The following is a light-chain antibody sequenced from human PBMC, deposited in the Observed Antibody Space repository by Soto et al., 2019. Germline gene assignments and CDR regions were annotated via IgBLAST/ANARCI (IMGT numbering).Light chain of an antibody. CDR2: DNN. CDR1: SSNIEYNY. CDR3: GTWDNSLSAVV. J-gene: IGLJ2*01. V-gene: IGLV1-51*01. Sequence: QSVLTQPPSVSAAPGQKVTISCSGNSSNIEYNYVSWYQHLPGTAPQLLIYDNNQRPSEIHDRFSSSKSGTSATLDITGLQTGDEAFYSVGTWDNSLSAVVFGGGTQLTVL.